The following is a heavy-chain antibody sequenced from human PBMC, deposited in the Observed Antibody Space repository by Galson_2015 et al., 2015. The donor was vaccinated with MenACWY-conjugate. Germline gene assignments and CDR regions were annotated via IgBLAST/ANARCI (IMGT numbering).Heavy chain of an antibody. D-gene: IGHD3-22*01. CDR3: SKLSDYYDSSGLDY. CDR2: ISGSGGST. V-gene: IGHV3-23*01. Sequence: SLRLSCAASGFTFSSYAMSWVHQAPGKGLEWVSAISGSGGSTYYADSVKGRFTISRDNSKNTLYLQMNSLRAEDTAVYYCSKLSDYYDSSGLDYWGQGPLVTVSS. J-gene: IGHJ4*02. CDR1: GFTFSSYA.